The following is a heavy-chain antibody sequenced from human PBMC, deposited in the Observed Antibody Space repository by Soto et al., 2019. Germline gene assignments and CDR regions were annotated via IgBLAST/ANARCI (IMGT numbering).Heavy chain of an antibody. V-gene: IGHV4-34*02. CDR3: ARGLILWFGELSRRGGYYYYMDV. D-gene: IGHD3-10*01. CDR2: INDSGDI. CDR1: GGSFSGYQ. Sequence: QVQLQQWGAGLLKPSETLSLTCAVYGGSFSGYQWSWIRQTPGKGLEWIGGINDSGDINYNPSLKSRVTILVDAAKKQISLKLSSVTAADMAVYYCARGLILWFGELSRRGGYYYYMDVWGKGTTVTVSS. J-gene: IGHJ6*03.